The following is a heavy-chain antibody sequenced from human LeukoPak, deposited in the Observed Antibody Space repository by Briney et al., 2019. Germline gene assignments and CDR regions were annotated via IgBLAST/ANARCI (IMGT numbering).Heavy chain of an antibody. CDR2: INPDGNEK. Sequence: GGSLRLSCAPSGFSFSNHWMIWVRQAPGKGLEWVATINPDGNEKRYVDSVKGRFTISRDNGKNSLYLQMSSLRAEDTAVYYCVRDDRGIAVGSRDHGAQGTLVTVSS. CDR1: GFSFSNHW. D-gene: IGHD6-19*01. V-gene: IGHV3-7*03. J-gene: IGHJ4*02. CDR3: VRDDRGIAVGSRDH.